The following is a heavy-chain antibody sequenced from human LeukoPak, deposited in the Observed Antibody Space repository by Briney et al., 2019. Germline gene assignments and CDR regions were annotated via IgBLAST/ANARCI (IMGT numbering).Heavy chain of an antibody. D-gene: IGHD3-10*01. CDR1: GFTFSSYS. Sequence: GGSLRLSCAASGFTFSSYSMNWVRQAPGKELEWVSSISSSSSYIYYADSVKGRFTISRDNAKNSLYLQMNSLRAEDTAVYYCAREGSYLLLNFDYWGQGTLVTVSS. J-gene: IGHJ4*02. CDR3: AREGSYLLLNFDY. V-gene: IGHV3-21*01. CDR2: ISSSSSYI.